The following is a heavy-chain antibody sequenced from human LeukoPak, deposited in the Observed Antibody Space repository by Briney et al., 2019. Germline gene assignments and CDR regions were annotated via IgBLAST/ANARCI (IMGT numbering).Heavy chain of an antibody. Sequence: SETLSLTCTVSGDSISSYYWSWIRQPPGKGLEWIGYSYHTGSTNYNPSLKSRVTISVDTSKNQFSLKLSSVTAGDTAVYYCATGYSSTWYYFAYWGQETLVTVSS. J-gene: IGHJ4*02. CDR2: SYHTGST. CDR3: ATGYSSTWYYFAY. V-gene: IGHV4-59*01. CDR1: GDSISSYY. D-gene: IGHD6-13*01.